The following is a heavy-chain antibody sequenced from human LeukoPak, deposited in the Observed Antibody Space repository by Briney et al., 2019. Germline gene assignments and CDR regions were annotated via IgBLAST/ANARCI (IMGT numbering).Heavy chain of an antibody. CDR3: ARDGGVTYYYFYYYMDV. V-gene: IGHV4-4*07. CDR1: GGSISSYY. J-gene: IGHJ6*03. CDR2: IYTSGST. D-gene: IGHD3-16*01. Sequence: PSETLSLTCTVSGGSISSYYWSWIRQPAGKGLEWIGRIYTSGSTNYNPSLKSRVTMSVDTSKNQFSLKLSSVTAADTAVYYCARDGGVTYYYFYYYMDVWGKGTTVTVSS.